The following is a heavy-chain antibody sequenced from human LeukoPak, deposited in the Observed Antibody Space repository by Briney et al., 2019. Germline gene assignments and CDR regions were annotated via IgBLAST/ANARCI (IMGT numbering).Heavy chain of an antibody. D-gene: IGHD3-3*01. CDR2: ISASGGNT. J-gene: IGHJ4*02. CDR1: GFTFSSYA. V-gene: IGHV3-23*01. Sequence: GGSLRLSCAASGFTFSSYAMTWVRQAPGQGLEWVSAISASGGNTYYADSVKGRFTISRDNSKNTLYLQMNSLRAEDTAVYYCAKAYDFWSGYYWPAAHWGQGTLVTVSS. CDR3: AKAYDFWSGYYWPAAH.